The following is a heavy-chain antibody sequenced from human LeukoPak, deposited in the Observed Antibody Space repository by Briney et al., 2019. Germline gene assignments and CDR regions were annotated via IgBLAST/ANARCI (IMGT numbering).Heavy chain of an antibody. V-gene: IGHV1-46*01. D-gene: IGHD7-27*01. J-gene: IGHJ4*02. CDR3: ARSQGNWGALDY. CDR1: GYTFTSYY. Sequence: ASVKVSCKASGYTFTSYYMHWVRQAPGQGLEWMGIINPSGGSTSYAQKFQGRVTMTRDMSTSTVYMELSSLRSEDTAVYYCARSQGNWGALDYWGQGTLVTVSS. CDR2: INPSGGST.